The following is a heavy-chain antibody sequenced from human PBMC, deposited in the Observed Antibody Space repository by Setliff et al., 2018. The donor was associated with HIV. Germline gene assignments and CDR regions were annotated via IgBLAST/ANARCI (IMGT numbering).Heavy chain of an antibody. J-gene: IGHJ3*02. CDR3: AKVFDYGIDGFDI. CDR2: VGAVGAPT. CDR1: GFNFNSYA. Sequence: GGSLRLSCAASGFNFNSYAMGWVRQAPGKGLEWVSTVGAVGAPTHYAESVKGRFTISKDNSKDTLYLQMSGLRDEDAALYYCAKVFDYGIDGFDIWGQGTLVTVSS. V-gene: IGHV3-23*01. D-gene: IGHD4-17*01.